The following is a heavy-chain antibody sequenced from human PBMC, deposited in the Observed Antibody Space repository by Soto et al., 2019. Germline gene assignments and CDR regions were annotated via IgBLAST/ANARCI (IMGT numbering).Heavy chain of an antibody. Sequence: SETLSLTCSVSGGSVSDKTYYWSWIRQPPGKRLEWIEYVYYSGTTNYNPSLKSRVTISVDLSKNRFSLRLSSVTTADTALYYCARTTAVPNTLRSRYFFDYWGQGTLVTVSS. D-gene: IGHD4-17*01. CDR2: VYYSGTT. CDR3: ARTTAVPNTLRSRYFFDY. J-gene: IGHJ4*02. V-gene: IGHV4-61*01. CDR1: GGSVSDKTYY.